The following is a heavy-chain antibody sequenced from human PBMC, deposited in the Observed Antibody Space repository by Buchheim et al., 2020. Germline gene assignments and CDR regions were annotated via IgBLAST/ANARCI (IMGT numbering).Heavy chain of an antibody. CDR3: AKGVGADTYCFDY. J-gene: IGHJ4*02. D-gene: IGHD1-26*01. CDR2: ISGSGGST. Sequence: EVQLVESGGGLGQPGVSLRLSCAASGFTFSSYAMSWVRQAPGKGLEWVSAISGSGGSTYYADYVQGRLPISRDNPKNTLYLQMNSLRVEDTAIYYCAKGVGADTYCFDYWGRGTL. V-gene: IGHV3-23*04. CDR1: GFTFSSYA.